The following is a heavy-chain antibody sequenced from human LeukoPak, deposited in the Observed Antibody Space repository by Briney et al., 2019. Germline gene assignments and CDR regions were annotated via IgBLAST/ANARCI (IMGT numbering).Heavy chain of an antibody. CDR2: IYSTGKN. Sequence: SETLSLACAVSGGSINSHYWGWIRQPPGKGLQWIGDIYSTGKNNYNPSLKSRVTISLDTSKSHLSLNLASVLAADTAIYYCVRRDTGWNYFDYWGQGILVTVSS. V-gene: IGHV4-4*08. CDR3: VRRDTGWNYFDY. J-gene: IGHJ4*02. CDR1: GGSINSHY. D-gene: IGHD6-19*01.